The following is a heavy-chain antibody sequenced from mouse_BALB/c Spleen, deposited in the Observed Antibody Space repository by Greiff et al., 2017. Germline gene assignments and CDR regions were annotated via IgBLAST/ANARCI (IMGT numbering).Heavy chain of an antibody. D-gene: IGHD4-1*01. V-gene: IGHV3-2*02. CDR1: GYSITSDYA. CDR3: ARGKLGRNYYFDY. J-gene: IGHJ2*01. CDR2: ISYSGST. Sequence: EVKLMESGPGLVKPSQSLSLTCTVTGYSITSDYAWNWIRQFPGNKLEWMGYISYSGSTSYNPSLKSRISITRDTSKNQFFLQLNSVTTEDTATYYCARGKLGRNYYFDYWGQGTTLTVSS.